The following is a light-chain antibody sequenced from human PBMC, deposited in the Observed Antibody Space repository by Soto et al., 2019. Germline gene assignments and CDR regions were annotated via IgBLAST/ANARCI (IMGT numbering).Light chain of an antibody. CDR1: QSVSSSY. V-gene: IGKV3-20*01. Sequence: EIVLTQSPDTLSLPPGERATLSCRASQSVSSSYLAWYQQKPGQAPRLLIHGASSRATGIPDRISGSGSGTDFTLTISRLEPEDFAVYYCQQYGSSPITFGQGTRLEIK. J-gene: IGKJ5*01. CDR2: GAS. CDR3: QQYGSSPIT.